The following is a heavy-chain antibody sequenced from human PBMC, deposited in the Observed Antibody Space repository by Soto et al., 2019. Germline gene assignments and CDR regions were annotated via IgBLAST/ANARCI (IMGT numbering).Heavy chain of an antibody. CDR1: GFIFSNYA. CDR3: ARDPPGQVHPFDY. J-gene: IGHJ4*02. CDR2: ISDDGNDD. V-gene: IGHV3-30-3*01. Sequence: GGSLRLSCEASGFIFSNYAMHWVRQAPGKGLEWVAIISDDGNDDFHADSVKGRFSISRDNSKNTLFLQMNSLRSDDTAVYYCARDPPGQVHPFDYWGQGTLVTVSS. D-gene: IGHD1-1*01.